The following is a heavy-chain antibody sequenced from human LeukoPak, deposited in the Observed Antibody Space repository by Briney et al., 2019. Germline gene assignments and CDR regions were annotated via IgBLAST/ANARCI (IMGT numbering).Heavy chain of an antibody. Sequence: PGGSLRLSCAASGFTFSSYATSWVRQAPGKGLEWVSAISGSGGSTYYADSVKGRFTISRDNSKNTLYLQMNSLRAEDTAVYYCAKNPDYDFWSSFDYWGQGTLVTVSS. CDR2: ISGSGGST. CDR1: GFTFSSYA. D-gene: IGHD3-3*01. CDR3: AKNPDYDFWSSFDY. V-gene: IGHV3-23*01. J-gene: IGHJ4*02.